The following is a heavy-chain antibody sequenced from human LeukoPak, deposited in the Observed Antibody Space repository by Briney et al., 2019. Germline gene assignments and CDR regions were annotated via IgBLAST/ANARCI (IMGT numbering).Heavy chain of an antibody. CDR1: GFIFSSYE. Sequence: PGGSLRLSCAASGFIFSSYEMNWVRQAPGKGLEWLSYISSSGSTIYYADSVKGRFTISRDNAKNSLYLQMSSLRAEDTAVYYCARGFLTVTTSFDYWGQGALFTVSS. D-gene: IGHD4-17*01. CDR2: ISSSGSTI. V-gene: IGHV3-48*03. J-gene: IGHJ4*02. CDR3: ARGFLTVTTSFDY.